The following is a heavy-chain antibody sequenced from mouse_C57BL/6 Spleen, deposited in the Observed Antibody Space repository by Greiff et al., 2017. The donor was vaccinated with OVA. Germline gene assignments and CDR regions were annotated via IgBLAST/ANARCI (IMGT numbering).Heavy chain of an antibody. CDR1: GYTFTDYY. CDR2: INPNNGGT. Sequence: EVKLQQSGPELVKPGASVKISCKASGYTFTDYYMNWVKQSHGKSLEWIGDINPNNGGTSYNQKFKGKATLTVDKSSSTAYMELRSLTSEDSAVYYCARKYYAMDYWGQGTSVTVSS. J-gene: IGHJ4*01. V-gene: IGHV1-26*01. CDR3: ARKYYAMDY.